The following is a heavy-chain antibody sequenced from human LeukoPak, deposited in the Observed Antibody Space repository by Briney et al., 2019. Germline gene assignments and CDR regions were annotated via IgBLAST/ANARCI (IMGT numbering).Heavy chain of an antibody. CDR1: GFTFSSYG. J-gene: IGHJ6*02. CDR3: APGGIPPNYYYGMDV. V-gene: IGHV3-33*01. CDR2: IWYDGSNK. D-gene: IGHD1-14*01. Sequence: GGSLRLSCAASGFTFSSYGMHWVRQAPGKGLEWVAVIWYDGSNKYYADSVKGRFTISRDNSKNTLYLQMNSLRAEDTAVYYCAPGGIPPNYYYGMDVWGQGTTVTVSS.